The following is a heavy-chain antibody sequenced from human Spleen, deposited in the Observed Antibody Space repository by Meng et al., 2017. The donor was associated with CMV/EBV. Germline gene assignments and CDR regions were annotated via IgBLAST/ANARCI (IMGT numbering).Heavy chain of an antibody. D-gene: IGHD1-1*01. Sequence: GESLKISCAASGFTFSSYSMNWVRQAPGKGLEWVSAISDSSGFIYYSDSVRGRFTISRDNAKNALYLQMNNLGADDTAVYYCASGNYFDYWGQGTLVTVSS. CDR1: GFTFSSYS. CDR2: ISDSSGFI. V-gene: IGHV3-21*01. J-gene: IGHJ4*02. CDR3: ASGNYFDY.